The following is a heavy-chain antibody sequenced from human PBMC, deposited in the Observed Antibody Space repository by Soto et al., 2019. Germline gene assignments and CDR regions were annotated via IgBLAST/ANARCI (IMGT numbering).Heavy chain of an antibody. Sequence: PGGSLRLSCAASGFAFDYHVMSWVRQAPEKGLDWVAAITVSGGDTYYADSVKGRFTISRDNSKNTLYLEVNSLRADDTAVYYCVKGSASARPYYFDYWGQGTLVTVSS. CDR1: GFAFDYHV. D-gene: IGHD6-6*01. CDR3: VKGSASARPYYFDY. J-gene: IGHJ4*02. CDR2: ITVSGGDT. V-gene: IGHV3-23*01.